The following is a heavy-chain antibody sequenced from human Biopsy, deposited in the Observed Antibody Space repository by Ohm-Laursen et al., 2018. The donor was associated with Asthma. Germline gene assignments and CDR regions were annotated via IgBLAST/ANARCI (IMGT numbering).Heavy chain of an antibody. J-gene: IGHJ3*01. V-gene: IGHV3-7*01. D-gene: IGHD3-22*01. CDR3: TRREYSDSRISPLDL. Sequence: GSLRLSCAAPGFTFGDYCMSWVRQVPGQGLEWVANIKHDGSEKNHVDSLKGRFTISRDNAKNLLYLQMNSLRAEDTAVYYCTRREYSDSRISPLDLWGHGTMVTVSS. CDR1: GFTFGDYC. CDR2: IKHDGSEK.